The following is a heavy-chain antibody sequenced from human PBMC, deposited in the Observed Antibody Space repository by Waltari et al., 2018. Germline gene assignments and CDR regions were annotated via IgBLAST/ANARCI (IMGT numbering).Heavy chain of an antibody. Sequence: QVQLVQSGAEVKKPGSSVEVSCKASGGTFSSYTISWVRQAPGQGLEWMGRIIPIRGIANHAQTLQCRGTISADKSTRTADMELSSLRSEDTAVYHCARAAPYSSGWAFDYWGQGTLVTVSS. D-gene: IGHD6-19*01. CDR1: GGTFSSYT. J-gene: IGHJ4*02. CDR3: ARAAPYSSGWAFDY. V-gene: IGHV1-69*02. CDR2: IIPIRGIA.